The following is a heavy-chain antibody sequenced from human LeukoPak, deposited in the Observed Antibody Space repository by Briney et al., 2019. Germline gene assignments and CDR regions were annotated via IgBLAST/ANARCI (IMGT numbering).Heavy chain of an antibody. Sequence: PSETLSLTCTVSGASISSYYWSWIRQPPGKGLEWIGYIYYSGSTNYNPSLKSRVTISVDTSKNQFSLKLSSVTAADTAVYYCARVPRSYYYYYYMDVWGKGTTVTASS. CDR3: ARVPRSYYYYYYMDV. CDR2: IYYSGST. CDR1: GASISSYY. J-gene: IGHJ6*03. V-gene: IGHV4-59*01.